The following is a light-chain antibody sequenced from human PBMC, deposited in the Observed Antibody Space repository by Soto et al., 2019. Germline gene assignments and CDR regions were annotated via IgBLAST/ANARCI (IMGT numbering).Light chain of an antibody. Sequence: EIVMTQSPATLSVSPGERATLSCRASQSVSSKLAWYQQKPGQAPRLLIYGASTRATGIPARFSGSGSGTEFTLTISSLKSEDFALYYCQQYNNWPPATFGGGTKVDIK. J-gene: IGKJ4*01. CDR1: QSVSSK. V-gene: IGKV3-15*01. CDR2: GAS. CDR3: QQYNNWPPAT.